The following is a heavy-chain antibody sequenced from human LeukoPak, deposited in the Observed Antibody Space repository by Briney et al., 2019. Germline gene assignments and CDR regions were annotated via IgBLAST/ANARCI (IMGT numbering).Heavy chain of an antibody. V-gene: IGHV3-64*01. CDR3: ARYDSSGPDAFDI. D-gene: IGHD3-22*01. J-gene: IGHJ3*02. Sequence: GGSLRLSCAASGFTFSSYAMHWVRQAPGKGLEYVSAISSNGGSTYYANSVKGRFTISRDNSKNSLYLQMGSLRAEDMAVYYCARYDSSGPDAFDIWGQGTMVTVSS. CDR2: ISSNGGST. CDR1: GFTFSSYA.